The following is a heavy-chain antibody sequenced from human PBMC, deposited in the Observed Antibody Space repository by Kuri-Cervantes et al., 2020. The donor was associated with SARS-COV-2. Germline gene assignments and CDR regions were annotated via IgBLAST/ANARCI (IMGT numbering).Heavy chain of an antibody. V-gene: IGHV4-39*07. J-gene: IGHJ5*02. CDR2: INHRGTT. CDR1: GGSVTSNTYF. D-gene: IGHD5-12*01. CDR3: GRGRGYSGYDSPLNWFDP. Sequence: SETLSLTCTVSGGSVTSNTYFWSWIRQPPGKGLEWVGEINHRGTTSYNPSLKSRVTISVDTSKNQYSLKLSSVTVADTAVYYCGRGRGYSGYDSPLNWFDPWGQGTLVTVSS.